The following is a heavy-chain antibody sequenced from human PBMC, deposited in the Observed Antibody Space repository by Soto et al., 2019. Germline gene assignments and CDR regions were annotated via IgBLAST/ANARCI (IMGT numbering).Heavy chain of an antibody. Sequence: SETLSLTCAVYGGSFSGYYWSWIRQPPGKGLEWIGEINHSGSTNYNPSLKSRVTISVDTSKNQFSLKLSSVTAADTAVYYCARGVIVGKFDYWGQGTLVTVSS. V-gene: IGHV4-34*01. J-gene: IGHJ4*02. CDR2: INHSGST. D-gene: IGHD1-26*01. CDR1: GGSFSGYY. CDR3: ARGVIVGKFDY.